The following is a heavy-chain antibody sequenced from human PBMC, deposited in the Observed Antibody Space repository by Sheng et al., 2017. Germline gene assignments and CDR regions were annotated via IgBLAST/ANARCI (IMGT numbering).Heavy chain of an antibody. D-gene: IGHD6-13*01. V-gene: IGHV1-69*01. J-gene: IGHJ5*02. Sequence: QVQLVQSGAEVKKPGSSVKVSCKASGGTFSSYAISWVRQAPGQGLEWMGGIIPIFGTANYAQKFQGRVTITADESTSTAYMELSSLRSEDTAVYYCARVPLIAAAGTVNNWFDPWGQGTLVTVSS. CDR2: IIPIFGTA. CDR3: ARVPLIAAAGTVNNWFDP. CDR1: GGTFSSYA.